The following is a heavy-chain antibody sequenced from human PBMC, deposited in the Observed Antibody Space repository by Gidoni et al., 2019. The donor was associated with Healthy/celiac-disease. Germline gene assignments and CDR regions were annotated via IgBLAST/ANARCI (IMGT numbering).Heavy chain of an antibody. CDR3: ARVALSGSFRPTYGMDV. Sequence: QVQLVQSGAEVKKPGSSVKVSCKASGGTFSSYAISWVRQAPGQGLEWMGGIIPIFGTANYAQKFQGRVTITADESTSTAYMELSSLRSEDTAVYYCARVALSGSFRPTYGMDVWGQGTTVTVSS. V-gene: IGHV1-69*01. CDR2: IIPIFGTA. CDR1: GGTFSSYA. J-gene: IGHJ6*02. D-gene: IGHD1-26*01.